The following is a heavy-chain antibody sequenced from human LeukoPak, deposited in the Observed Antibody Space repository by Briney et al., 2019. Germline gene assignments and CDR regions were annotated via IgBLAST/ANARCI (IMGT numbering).Heavy chain of an antibody. V-gene: IGHV4-59*01. J-gene: IGHJ3*02. D-gene: IGHD2-2*01. CDR3: AGAIQRYCSSTSCYYDAFDI. CDR1: GGFLSSYY. Sequence: SETLSLTCTVSGGFLSSYYWSWIRQPPGKGLEWIGYIYYGGSTNYNPSLKRRVTISVDTSKNQFSLKLSSVTAADTAVYYCAGAIQRYCSSTSCYYDAFDIWGQGTMVTVSS. CDR2: IYYGGST.